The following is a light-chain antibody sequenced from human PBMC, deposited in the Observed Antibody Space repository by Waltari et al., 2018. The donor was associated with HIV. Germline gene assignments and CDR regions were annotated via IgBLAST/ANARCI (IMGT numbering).Light chain of an antibody. CDR2: RND. Sequence: QSVLTQPPSASGTPGQRATISCSGSSSNIGSNSVFWYQQFPGTAPKVLIYRNDRRPSGVPDRFSASRSGTSASLVISGLRSEDEADYYCAAYDDNLPGWMFGGGTKLTAL. J-gene: IGLJ3*02. V-gene: IGLV1-47*01. CDR1: SSNIGSNS. CDR3: AAYDDNLPGWM.